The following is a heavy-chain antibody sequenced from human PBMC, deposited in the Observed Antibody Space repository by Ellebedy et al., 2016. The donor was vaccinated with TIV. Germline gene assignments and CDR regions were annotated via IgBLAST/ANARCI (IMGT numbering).Heavy chain of an antibody. Sequence: GESLKISCAASGFTFSSYSMNWVRQAPGKGLEWVAVISHDGSNKYYADSVKGRFTISRDKSKNTLYLQMNSLRAEDTAVYYCARDIHYSSCAFDIWGQGTMVTVSS. V-gene: IGHV3-30*03. CDR3: ARDIHYSSCAFDI. CDR1: GFTFSSYS. J-gene: IGHJ3*02. D-gene: IGHD6-6*01. CDR2: ISHDGSNK.